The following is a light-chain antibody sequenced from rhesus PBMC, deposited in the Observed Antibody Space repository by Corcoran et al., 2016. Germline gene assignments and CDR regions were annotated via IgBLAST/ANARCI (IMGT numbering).Light chain of an antibody. CDR2: DAS. V-gene: IGKV1-28*02. CDR1: KGISSY. CDR3: LQHNRFPLT. J-gene: IGKJ4*01. Sequence: DIQMPQSPSSLSASVGDTVTITCRASKGISSYVNWFQQKPGQAPKLRIYDASSLGSWVPSRFSGSGSGKDFTLTIRRLQPEVFATYYCLQHNRFPLTFGGGTKVEIK.